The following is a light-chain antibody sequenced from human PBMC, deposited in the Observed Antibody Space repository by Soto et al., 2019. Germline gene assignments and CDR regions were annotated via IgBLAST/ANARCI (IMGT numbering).Light chain of an antibody. V-gene: IGLV2-23*01. CDR1: SSDVRTSDL. J-gene: IGLJ1*01. CDR2: GAS. Sequence: QSVLTQPASVSGSPGQSITISCIGTSSDVRTSDLVSWYQQHPDTAPKLLIYGASKRPPGVSNRFSGSKSGNTASLTISGLQAEDEADYYCCSYASTGPYVFGTGTKVT. CDR3: CSYASTGPYV.